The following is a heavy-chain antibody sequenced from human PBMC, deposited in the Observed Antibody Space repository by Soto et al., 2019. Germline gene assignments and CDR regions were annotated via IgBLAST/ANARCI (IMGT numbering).Heavy chain of an antibody. CDR1: GYTFTSYA. CDR2: INAGNGNT. D-gene: IGHD1-26*01. J-gene: IGHJ4*02. CDR3: ASSGSYWGIDY. Sequence: QVQLVQSGAEEKKPGASVKVSCKASGYTFTSYAMHWVRQAPGQRLEWMGWINAGNGNTKYSQNFQGRVTITRDTSASTAXMXLXSLRSEDTAVYYCASSGSYWGIDYWGQGTLVTVSS. V-gene: IGHV1-3*05.